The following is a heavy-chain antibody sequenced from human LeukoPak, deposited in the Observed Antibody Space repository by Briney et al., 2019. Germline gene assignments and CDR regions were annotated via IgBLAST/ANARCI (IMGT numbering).Heavy chain of an antibody. V-gene: IGHV3-21*01. CDR1: GFTFSSYS. CDR2: ISSSSSYI. J-gene: IGHJ4*02. CDR3: ARDDCSSTSCYVFDY. Sequence: GGSLTLSCAASGFTFSSYSMNWVRQAPGKGLEWVSSISSSSSYIYYADSVKGRFTISRDNAKNSLYLQMNSLRAEDTAVYYCARDDCSSTSCYVFDYWGQGTLVTVSS. D-gene: IGHD2-2*01.